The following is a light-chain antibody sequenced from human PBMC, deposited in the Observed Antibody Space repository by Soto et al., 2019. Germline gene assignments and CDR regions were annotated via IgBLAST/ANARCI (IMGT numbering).Light chain of an antibody. J-gene: IGKJ1*01. Sequence: EIVMTQSPATLSVSPGERATLSCRASQSVSSNLAWYQQKPGQAPRLLIYGASTRATGIPARFSGSGSGTEFTLTISRLEPEDFAVYYCQQYGSSIKTFGQGTKVDI. CDR3: QQYGSSIKT. V-gene: IGKV3-15*01. CDR2: GAS. CDR1: QSVSSN.